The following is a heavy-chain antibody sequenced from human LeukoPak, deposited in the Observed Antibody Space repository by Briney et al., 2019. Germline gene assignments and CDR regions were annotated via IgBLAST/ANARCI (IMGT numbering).Heavy chain of an antibody. CDR1: GGSISSYH. CDR3: ARDVGEGDYYYGMDV. J-gene: IGHJ6*02. CDR2: IYYSGST. D-gene: IGHD3-16*01. V-gene: IGHV4-59*01. Sequence: SETLSLTCTVSGGSISSYHWSWIRQPPGKGLEWIGYIYYSGSTNYNPSLKSRVTISVDTSKNQFSLKLSSVTAADTAVYCCARDVGEGDYYYGMDVWGQGTTVTVSS.